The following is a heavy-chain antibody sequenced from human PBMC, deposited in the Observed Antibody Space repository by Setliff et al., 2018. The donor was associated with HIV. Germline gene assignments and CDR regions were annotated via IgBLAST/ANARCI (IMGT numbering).Heavy chain of an antibody. V-gene: IGHV1-18*01. Sequence: GASVKVSCKASGYIFTSYGITWVRQAPGQGLEWMGWISGYNGNKDYAQKFQGRATLTTDTSTSTAYIELRSLKSDDTAVYYCARDRRVYWGYNEFWGQGTLVTVSS. CDR2: ISGYNGNK. CDR3: ARDRRVYWGYNEF. CDR1: GYIFTSYG. D-gene: IGHD2-8*02. J-gene: IGHJ4*02.